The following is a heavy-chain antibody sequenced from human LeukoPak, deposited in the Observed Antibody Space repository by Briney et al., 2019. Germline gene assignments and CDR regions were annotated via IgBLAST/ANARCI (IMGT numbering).Heavy chain of an antibody. D-gene: IGHD5-24*01. J-gene: IGHJ4*02. CDR3: ARGLRRWLQSPADY. CDR2: INHSGST. Sequence: SETLSLTCAVYGGSFSGYYWSWIRQPPGKGLEWIGEINHSGSTNYNPSLKSRVTISVDTSKNQFSLKLSSVTAADTAVYYCARGLRRWLQSPADYWGQGTLVTVSS. CDR1: GGSFSGYY. V-gene: IGHV4-34*01.